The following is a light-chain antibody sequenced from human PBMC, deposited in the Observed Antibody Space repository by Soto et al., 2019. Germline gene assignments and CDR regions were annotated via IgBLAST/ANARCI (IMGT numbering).Light chain of an antibody. CDR1: HSNIGSNS. CDR2: SNS. Sequence: QSVLTQPPSASGTPGQRVSISCSGTHSNIGSNSLNWYQQFPGTAPKLLIYSNSQRRSGVPARVSGSKSGTPGSLAINGLQPEDEADYYCAAWDDSLNGWIFGGGTKLTVL. J-gene: IGLJ2*01. CDR3: AAWDDSLNGWI. V-gene: IGLV1-44*01.